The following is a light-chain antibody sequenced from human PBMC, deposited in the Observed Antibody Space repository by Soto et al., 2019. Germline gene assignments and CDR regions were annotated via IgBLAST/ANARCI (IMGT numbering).Light chain of an antibody. V-gene: IGKV1-33*01. CDR2: DAS. CDR1: QDVRKS. J-gene: IGKJ1*01. CDR3: QQYDNVPWT. Sequence: DIQMTQSPSSLSASEGDRVTITCQASQDVRKSLNWYQQKPGKAPKLLIYDASNLKTGVPSRFSGGGSGTYFSFTVSSLQPEDIATYYCQQYDNVPWTFGQGTKVEIK.